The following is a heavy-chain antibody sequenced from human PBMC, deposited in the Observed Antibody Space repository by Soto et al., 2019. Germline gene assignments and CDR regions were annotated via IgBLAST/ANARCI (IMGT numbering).Heavy chain of an antibody. CDR3: ARSQGSSTSLEIYYYYYYGMDV. Sequence: QVQLVQSGAEVKKPGSSVKVSCKASGGTFSSYAISWVRQAPGQGLEWMGGIIPISDTTNYEQKFQGRVTITADESTSTAYMELSSLRSEDMAVYYCARSQGSSTSLEIYYYYYYGMDVWGQGTTVTVSS. J-gene: IGHJ6*02. CDR1: GGTFSSYA. V-gene: IGHV1-69*01. CDR2: IIPISDTT. D-gene: IGHD2-2*01.